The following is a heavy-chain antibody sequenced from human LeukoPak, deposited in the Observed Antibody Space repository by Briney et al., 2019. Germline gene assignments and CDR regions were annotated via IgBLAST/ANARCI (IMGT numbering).Heavy chain of an antibody. V-gene: IGHV1-46*01. D-gene: IGHD4-23*01. CDR1: GCTFTSYY. J-gene: IGHJ4*02. CDR3: ARDQRTVGFDY. Sequence: ASVKVSCKASGCTFTSYYMHWVRQAPGQGLEWMGIINPSGGSTSYAQKFQGRVTMTRDTSTSTVYMELSSLRSEDTAVYYCARDQRTVGFDYWGQGTLVTVSS. CDR2: INPSGGST.